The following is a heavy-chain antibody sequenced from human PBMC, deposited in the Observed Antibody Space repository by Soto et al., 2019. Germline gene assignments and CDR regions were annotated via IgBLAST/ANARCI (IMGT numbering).Heavy chain of an antibody. CDR2: FYSSGSI. CDR3: ARMYSSGSGWFHP. Sequence: SETLSLTCFVSGYSITAGGYYWSWIRHHPGKGLEWIGSFYSSGSIIYNPSLRSRVSISGDTSSNQFSMILTSVPAADTARYYCARMYSSGSGWFHPWGQGTLVTVSS. J-gene: IGHJ5*02. V-gene: IGHV4-31*03. D-gene: IGHD6-19*01. CDR1: GYSITAGGYY.